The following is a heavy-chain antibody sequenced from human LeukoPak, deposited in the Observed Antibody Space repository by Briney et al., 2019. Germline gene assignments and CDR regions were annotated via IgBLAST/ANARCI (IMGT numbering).Heavy chain of an antibody. CDR3: ASKTYYYDSGAGPIGY. Sequence: SETLSLTCAVYGGSFSGYYWSWIRQPPGKGLEWIGEINHSGSTNYNPSLKSRVTISVDTSKNQFSLKLSSVTAADTAVYYCASKTYYYDSGAGPIGYWGQGTLVTVSS. CDR1: GGSFSGYY. CDR2: INHSGST. D-gene: IGHD3-22*01. V-gene: IGHV4-34*01. J-gene: IGHJ4*02.